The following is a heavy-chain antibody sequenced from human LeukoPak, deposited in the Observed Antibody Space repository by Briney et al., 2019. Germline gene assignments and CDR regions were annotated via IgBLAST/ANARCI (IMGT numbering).Heavy chain of an antibody. J-gene: IGHJ1*01. CDR1: GGTFSSYA. CDR2: IIPIFDTA. D-gene: IGHD1-26*01. V-gene: IGHV1-69*05. CDR3: ASRRFGSYASLAEYFQH. Sequence: SVKVSCKASGGTFSSYAISWVRQAPGQGLEWMGRIIPIFDTANYAQKFQGRVTITTDESTSTAYMELSSLRSEDTAVYYCASRRFGSYASLAEYFQHWGQGTLVTVSS.